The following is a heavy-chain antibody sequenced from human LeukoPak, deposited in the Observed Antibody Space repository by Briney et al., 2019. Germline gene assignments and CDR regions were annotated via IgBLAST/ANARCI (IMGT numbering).Heavy chain of an antibody. Sequence: AGGSLRLSCAASGFTFSNYAMPWVRQAPGKGLEWVSTISGSGDSTYYSDSVKGRFTISRDNSENTLYLQLKSLRAEDTAVYYCAKGGWGTVLDYWGQGTLVTVSP. CDR3: AKGGWGTVLDY. V-gene: IGHV3-23*01. CDR1: GFTFSNYA. J-gene: IGHJ4*02. D-gene: IGHD3-16*01. CDR2: ISGSGDST.